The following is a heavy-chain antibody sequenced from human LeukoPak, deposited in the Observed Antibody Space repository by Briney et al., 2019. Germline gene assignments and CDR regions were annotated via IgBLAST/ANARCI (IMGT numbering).Heavy chain of an antibody. D-gene: IGHD5-18*01. Sequence: GGSLRLSCAASGFTFSSYWMSWVRQAPGKGLEWVANIKQDGSEKYYVDSVKGRFTISRDNAKNSLYLQMNSLRAEDTAGYYCAREGYSYGYRLYYYYYYMDVWGKGTTVTISS. CDR3: AREGYSYGYRLYYYYYYMDV. CDR2: IKQDGSEK. CDR1: GFTFSSYW. J-gene: IGHJ6*03. V-gene: IGHV3-7*01.